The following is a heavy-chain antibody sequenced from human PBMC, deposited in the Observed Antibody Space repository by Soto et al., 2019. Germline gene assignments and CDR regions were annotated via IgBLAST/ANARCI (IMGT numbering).Heavy chain of an antibody. CDR3: ATRITVFGLLIPPFDP. CDR2: INHTGGT. Sequence: SENLSLTCAVYGGSVNGYYWKWIRQPPGKGLEWIGAINHTGGTHNNPSLKSRVTMSVDTSKNQFSLRLSSVTAADTAIYYCATRITVFGLLIPPFDPWGQGTQVTVSS. CDR1: GGSVNGYY. J-gene: IGHJ5*02. D-gene: IGHD3-3*01. V-gene: IGHV4-34*01.